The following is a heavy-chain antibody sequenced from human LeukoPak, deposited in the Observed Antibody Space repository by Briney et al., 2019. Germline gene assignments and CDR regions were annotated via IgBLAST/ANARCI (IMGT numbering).Heavy chain of an antibody. J-gene: IGHJ2*01. Sequence: GGSLRLSCAASGFTFSNAWMNWVRQAPGKGLEWVGRIKSKTDGGTTDYAAPVEGRFTISRDDSKNTLYLQMNSLRAEDTAVYYCARDRNYRPGYFDLWGRGTLVTVSS. CDR1: GFTFSNAW. CDR3: ARDRNYRPGYFDL. CDR2: IKSKTDGGTT. D-gene: IGHD1-7*01. V-gene: IGHV3-15*07.